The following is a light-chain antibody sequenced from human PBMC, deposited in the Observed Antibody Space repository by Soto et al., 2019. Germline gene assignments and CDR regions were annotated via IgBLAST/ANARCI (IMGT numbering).Light chain of an antibody. V-gene: IGKV3-20*01. Sequence: IVLTQSPGTLSLSPGKGATLSCRASQSLSSTYLAWYQQKPGQAPRLLIYDASSRATGIPDRFSGGGSGTDFTLTISRLEPEDFAVYYCQQFSSYPLTFGGGTKVDIK. CDR1: QSLSSTY. CDR2: DAS. J-gene: IGKJ4*01. CDR3: QQFSSYPLT.